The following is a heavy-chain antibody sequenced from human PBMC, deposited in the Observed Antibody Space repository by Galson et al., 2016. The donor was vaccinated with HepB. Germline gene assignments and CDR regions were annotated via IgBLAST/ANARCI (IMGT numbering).Heavy chain of an antibody. Sequence: SLRLSCAASGFSISIYSMNWVRQAPGKGLEWVSAIRGSGTGTSYTDSVKGRFTISRDNSKNTLYLQMNSRRAEDAAVYYCAKIRPVGYNSGWGGSFDIWGRGTMVTVSS. V-gene: IGHV3-23*01. D-gene: IGHD6-19*01. CDR2: IRGSGTGT. CDR1: GFSISIYS. CDR3: AKIRPVGYNSGWGGSFDI. J-gene: IGHJ3*02.